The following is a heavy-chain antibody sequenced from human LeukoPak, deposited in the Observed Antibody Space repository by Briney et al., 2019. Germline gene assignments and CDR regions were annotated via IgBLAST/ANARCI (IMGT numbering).Heavy chain of an antibody. V-gene: IGHV4-34*01. J-gene: IGHJ4*02. CDR1: GGSFSGYY. D-gene: IGHD6-13*01. Sequence: SETLSLTCAVYGGSFSGYYWSWIRQPPRKGLEWIGEINHSGSTNYNPSLKSRVTISVDTSKNQFSLKLSSVTAADTAVYYCARGRNSSPRWYYFDYWGQGTLVTVSS. CDR3: ARGRNSSPRWYYFDY. CDR2: INHSGST.